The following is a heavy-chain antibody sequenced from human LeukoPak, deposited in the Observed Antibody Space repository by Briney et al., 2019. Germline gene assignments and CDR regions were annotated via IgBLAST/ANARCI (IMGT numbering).Heavy chain of an antibody. CDR3: AKGRTRWVKEEYDY. Sequence: GGSLRLSCAASGFSFSSYAMSWVRQAPGKGLEWVAAISTSGESTYYADSEKGRFAISRDNSQNTLFLQMNSLRAEDTAVYYCAKGRTRWVKEEYDYWGQGTLITVSS. D-gene: IGHD4-23*01. CDR1: GFSFSSYA. V-gene: IGHV3-23*01. J-gene: IGHJ4*02. CDR2: ISTSGEST.